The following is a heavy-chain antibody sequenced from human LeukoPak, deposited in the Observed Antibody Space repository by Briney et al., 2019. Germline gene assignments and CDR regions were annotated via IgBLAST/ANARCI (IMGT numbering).Heavy chain of an antibody. CDR2: IYYSGTT. D-gene: IGHD3-10*01. CDR1: GGSISSSNYY. CDR3: ARQISDYYYYYMDV. V-gene: IGHV4-39*01. J-gene: IGHJ6*03. Sequence: PSETLSLTCIVSGGSISSSNYYWGWFRQPPGKGLEWIGTIYYSGTTYYNPSLESRVTIFEDTSKNQLSLMLTSVTAADTAVYYCARQISDYYYYYMDVWGKGTTVTVSS.